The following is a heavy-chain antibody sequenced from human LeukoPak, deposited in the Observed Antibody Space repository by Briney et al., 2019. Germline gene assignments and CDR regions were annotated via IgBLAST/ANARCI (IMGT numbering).Heavy chain of an antibody. CDR1: GFTFDYYG. Sequence: PGGSLRLSCAASGFTFDYYGMSWVRQAPGKGLEWVSGINWNGGSTGYVDSVKGRFTISRDNAKNSLYLQMNSLSAEDTALYYCARGGSGSYYNYYYFYMDVWGKGTTVTVSS. CDR3: ARGGSGSYYNYYYFYMDV. D-gene: IGHD3-10*01. J-gene: IGHJ6*03. V-gene: IGHV3-20*04. CDR2: INWNGGST.